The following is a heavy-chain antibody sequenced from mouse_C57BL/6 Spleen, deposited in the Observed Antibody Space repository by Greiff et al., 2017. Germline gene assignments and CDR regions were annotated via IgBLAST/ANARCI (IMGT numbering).Heavy chain of an antibody. CDR1: GYAFSSYW. J-gene: IGHJ2*01. CDR3: ARSGASSGLDY. CDR2: IYPGDGDT. V-gene: IGHV1-80*01. D-gene: IGHD3-2*02. Sequence: VQLQQSGAELVKPGASVKISCKASGYAFSSYWMNWVKQRPGKGLEWIGQIYPGDGDTNYNGKFKGKATLTADKSSSTAYMQLSSLTSEDSAVYFCARSGASSGLDYWGQGTTLTVSS.